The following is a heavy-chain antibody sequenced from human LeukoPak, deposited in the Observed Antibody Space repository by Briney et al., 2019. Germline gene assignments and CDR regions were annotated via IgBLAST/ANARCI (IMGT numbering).Heavy chain of an antibody. CDR1: GFSFSDNY. J-gene: IGHJ6*02. Sequence: PGGSLRLSCAASGFSFSDNYMSWVRQAPGKGLEWISYISGNSGYTKYADSVKGRFTISRDNSKNTLYLQMNSLRAEDTAVYYCAREGNYYDMDVWGQGTTVTVSS. CDR2: ISGNSGYT. CDR3: AREGNYYDMDV. V-gene: IGHV3-11*05.